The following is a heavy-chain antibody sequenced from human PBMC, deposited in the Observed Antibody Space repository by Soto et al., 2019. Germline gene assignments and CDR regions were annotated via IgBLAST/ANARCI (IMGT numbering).Heavy chain of an antibody. J-gene: IGHJ4*02. Sequence: ETLSLTCTVSGGSISSSSYYWGWIRQPPGKGLEWIGSIYYSGSTYYNPSLKSRVTISVDTSKNQFSLKLSSVTAADTAVYYCALPPPRSWVVVAATTNEDYFDYWGQGTLVTVSS. CDR1: GGSISSSSYY. CDR3: ALPPPRSWVVVAATTNEDYFDY. V-gene: IGHV4-39*01. CDR2: IYYSGST. D-gene: IGHD2-15*01.